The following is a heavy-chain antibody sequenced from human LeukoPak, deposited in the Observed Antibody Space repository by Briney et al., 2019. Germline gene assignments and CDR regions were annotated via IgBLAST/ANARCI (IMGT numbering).Heavy chain of an antibody. CDR1: GFTFSRYW. CDR3: ARSAYYGSGSGGY. Sequence: GGSLRLSCAVSGFTFSRYWMSWVRQAPGKGLEWVANIKQDGSEKYYVDSVKGRFTISRDNAKNSLYLQMNSLRAGDTAVYYCARSAYYGSGSGGYWGQGTLVTVSS. CDR2: IKQDGSEK. J-gene: IGHJ4*02. V-gene: IGHV3-7*01. D-gene: IGHD3-10*01.